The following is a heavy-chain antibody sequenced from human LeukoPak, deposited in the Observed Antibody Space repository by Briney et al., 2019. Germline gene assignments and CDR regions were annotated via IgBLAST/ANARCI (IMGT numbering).Heavy chain of an antibody. Sequence: SETLSLTCAVYGGSFSGYYWSWIRQPPGKGLEWIGEINHSGSTNYNPSLKSRVTISVDTSKNQFSLKLSSVTAADTAVYYCALDPYYDSSGYYFDCWGQGTLVTVSS. D-gene: IGHD3-22*01. V-gene: IGHV4-34*01. CDR3: ALDPYYDSSGYYFDC. CDR2: INHSGST. CDR1: GGSFSGYY. J-gene: IGHJ4*02.